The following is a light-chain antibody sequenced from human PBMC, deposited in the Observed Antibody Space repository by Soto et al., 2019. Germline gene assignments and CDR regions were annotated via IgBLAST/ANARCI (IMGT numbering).Light chain of an antibody. J-gene: IGKJ1*01. V-gene: IGKV3-11*01. Sequence: EIVLTQSPGTLSLSPGERATLSCRASQSVSRYLAWYQQKPGQAPRLLIYDASTRATGISARFSGSGCGTDFTLTISSLEPEDFAMYYCQQRSNWPVTFGQGTKVEVK. CDR1: QSVSRY. CDR2: DAS. CDR3: QQRSNWPVT.